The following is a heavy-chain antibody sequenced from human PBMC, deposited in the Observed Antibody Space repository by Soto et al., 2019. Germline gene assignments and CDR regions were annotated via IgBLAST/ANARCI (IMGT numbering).Heavy chain of an antibody. J-gene: IGHJ4*02. V-gene: IGHV3-74*03. CDR2: INGDGSST. Sequence: DVQLVESGGGLVQPGGSLRLSCAASGFTFSSYWMYWVRQAPGKGLVWVSRINGDGSSTEYADSVKGRFTISRDNAKNSVYLQMNSRRAEDTAVYVCAIIRLGYWGQGTLFTVSS. CDR3: AIIRLGY. CDR1: GFTFSSYW. D-gene: IGHD7-27*01.